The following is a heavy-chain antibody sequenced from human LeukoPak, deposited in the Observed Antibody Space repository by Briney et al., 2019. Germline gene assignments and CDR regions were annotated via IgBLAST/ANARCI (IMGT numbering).Heavy chain of an antibody. Sequence: GGSLRLSCAASGFTFSSCAMSWVRQAPGKGLEWVSTIIDSGNSIYYADSAEGRFTISRDNSKNTLYLQMNSLRAEDTAVYYCARDRCSGGSCYSYYYYGMDVWGQGTTVTVSS. CDR1: GFTFSSCA. D-gene: IGHD2-15*01. CDR2: IIDSGNSI. V-gene: IGHV3-23*01. J-gene: IGHJ6*02. CDR3: ARDRCSGGSCYSYYYYGMDV.